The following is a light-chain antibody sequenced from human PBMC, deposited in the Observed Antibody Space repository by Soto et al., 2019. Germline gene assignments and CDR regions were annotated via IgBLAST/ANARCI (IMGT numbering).Light chain of an antibody. V-gene: IGKV1-9*01. CDR1: QDISSY. CDR2: AAS. J-gene: IGKJ1*01. CDR3: QQYNTYSA. Sequence: IQVTQSPSSLSASVGDRVTITCRASQDISSYLAWYQQKPGKAPTLLIYAASTLQSGVPSRFSGSGFGTDFTLTISSLQAEDFGTYYCQQYNTYSAVGQGTKVDIK.